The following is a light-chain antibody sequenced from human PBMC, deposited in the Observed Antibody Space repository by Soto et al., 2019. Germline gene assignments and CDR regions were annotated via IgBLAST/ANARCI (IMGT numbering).Light chain of an antibody. CDR3: SSYTTSSTYV. V-gene: IGLV2-18*02. CDR1: SSDVGSYNR. CDR2: DVS. J-gene: IGLJ1*01. Sequence: QSVLTQPPSVSGSPGQSVAISCTGTSSDVGSYNRVSWYQQPPGTAPKLMIFDVSNRPSGVPDRFSGSKSGNTASLTISGLQAEDEAYYYCSSYTTSSTYVLGTGTKLTVL.